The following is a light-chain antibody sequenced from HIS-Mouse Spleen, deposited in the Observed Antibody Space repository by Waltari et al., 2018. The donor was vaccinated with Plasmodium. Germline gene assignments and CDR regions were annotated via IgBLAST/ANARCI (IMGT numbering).Light chain of an antibody. CDR2: EGS. CDR3: CSYAGSSTFVV. Sequence: PGQSITISCTGTSSDVGSYNLVSWYQQHPGKAPKLMIYEGSKRPSGVSNRFSGSKPGNTASLTISGLQAEDEADYYCCSYAGSSTFVVFGGGTKLTVL. CDR1: SSDVGSYNL. V-gene: IGLV2-23*03. J-gene: IGLJ2*01.